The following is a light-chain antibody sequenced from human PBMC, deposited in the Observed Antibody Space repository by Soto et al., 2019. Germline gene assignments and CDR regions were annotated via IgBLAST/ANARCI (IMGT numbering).Light chain of an antibody. CDR1: QTVSSSY. V-gene: IGKV3-20*01. J-gene: IGKJ1*01. CDR3: QQYGSSPWT. CDR2: GAS. Sequence: EIVLTPSPGTLSLSPVERATLSCRASQTVSSSYLAWYRQKPGQAPRLLIYGASSRATGIPDRFSGSGSGTDFTLTISRLEPEDFAVYYCQQYGSSPWTFGQGTKVDIK.